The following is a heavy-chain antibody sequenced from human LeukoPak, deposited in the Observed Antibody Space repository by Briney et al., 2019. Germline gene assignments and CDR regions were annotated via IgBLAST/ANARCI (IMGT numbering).Heavy chain of an antibody. CDR3: TTERPDSRRRDP. V-gene: IGHV3-66*01. J-gene: IGHJ5*02. CDR2: LYAGYDA. Sequence: GGSLRLSCAASGFLVSRNHMTWVRQAPGKGLEWVSVLYAGYDAYYAYYAASVKGRFTISRDDSKNTLFLQMDNLRPEDTAVYYCTTERPDSRRRDPWGQGTLVTVSS. CDR1: GFLVSRNH. D-gene: IGHD1-14*01.